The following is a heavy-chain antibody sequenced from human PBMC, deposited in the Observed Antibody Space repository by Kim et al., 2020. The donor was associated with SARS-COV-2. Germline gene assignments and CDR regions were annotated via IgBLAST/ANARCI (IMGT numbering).Heavy chain of an antibody. V-gene: IGHV4-4*02. CDR2: IYHSGST. D-gene: IGHD5-18*01. J-gene: IGHJ4*02. CDR1: GGSISSSNW. CDR3: ASSYGRVDTAMVSAGGLFDY. Sequence: SETLSLTCAVSGGSISSSNWWSWVRQPPGKGLEWIGEIYHSGSTNYNPSLKSRVTISVDKSKNQFSLKLSSVTAADTAVYYCASSYGRVDTAMVSAGGLFDYWGQGTLVTVSS.